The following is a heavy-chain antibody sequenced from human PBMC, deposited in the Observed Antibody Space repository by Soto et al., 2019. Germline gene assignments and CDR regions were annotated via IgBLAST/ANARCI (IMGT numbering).Heavy chain of an antibody. J-gene: IGHJ4*02. D-gene: IGHD5-12*01. CDR3: AKDVTVDIVNTPGY. CDR2: ISYDGSNK. V-gene: IGHV3-30*18. CDR1: GFTFSSYA. Sequence: QVQLVESGGGVVQPGRSLRLSCVASGFTFSSYAIHWVRPAPGKGLEWVAVISYDGSNKFYADSVKGRFTISRDNSKHTLYLHMNSLNTEDTAVYYCAKDVTVDIVNTPGYWGQGTLVTVAS.